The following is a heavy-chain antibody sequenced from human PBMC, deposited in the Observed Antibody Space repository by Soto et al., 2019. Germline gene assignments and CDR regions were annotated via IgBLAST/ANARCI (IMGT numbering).Heavy chain of an antibody. CDR1: GFTFSSSA. CDR2: ISGNGDTT. J-gene: IGHJ1*01. D-gene: IGHD2-2*01. V-gene: IGHV3-23*01. Sequence: GGSLRLSCAASGFTFSSSAMSWVPQAPGKGLDWVSAISGNGDTTYYADSVKGRFTISRDISKNTLYLQMNSLRAEDTAVYYCAKIRCYYLGSTTVLHWGHGTRVSVLL. CDR3: AKIRCYYLGSTTVLH.